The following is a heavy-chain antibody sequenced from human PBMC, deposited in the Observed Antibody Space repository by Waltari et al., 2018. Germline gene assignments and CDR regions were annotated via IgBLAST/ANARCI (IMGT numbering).Heavy chain of an antibody. J-gene: IGHJ3*01. V-gene: IGHV4-39*01. CDR2: MSYSGAT. D-gene: IGHD5-12*01. CDR1: Y. Sequence: YGGWFRQPPGRGLGWIGTMSYSGATYSSPSLKSRVTISRDTSKNQLSLRLGSVTAADTAVYYCATYIGASVGTAAYDVWGQGTMVTVSA. CDR3: ATYIGASVGTAAYDV.